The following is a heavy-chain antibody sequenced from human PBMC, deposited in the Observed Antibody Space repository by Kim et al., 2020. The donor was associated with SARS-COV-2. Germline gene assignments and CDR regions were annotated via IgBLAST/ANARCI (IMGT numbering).Heavy chain of an antibody. Sequence: GGSLRLSCAASGFTFSSYSMNWVRQAPGKGLEWVSSISSSSSYIYYADSVKGRFTISRDNAKNSLYLQMNSLRAEDTAVYYCARDGGKQWLVYYFDYWGQGTLVTVSS. J-gene: IGHJ4*02. CDR3: ARDGGKQWLVYYFDY. CDR1: GFTFSSYS. V-gene: IGHV3-21*01. D-gene: IGHD6-19*01. CDR2: ISSSSSYI.